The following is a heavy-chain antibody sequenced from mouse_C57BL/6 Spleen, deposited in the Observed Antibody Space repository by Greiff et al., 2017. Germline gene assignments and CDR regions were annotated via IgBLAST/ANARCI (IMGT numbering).Heavy chain of an antibody. J-gene: IGHJ2*01. CDR2: IHPNSGST. CDR1: GYTFTSYW. D-gene: IGHD1-1*01. Sequence: QVQLQQPGAELVKPGASVKLSCKASGYTFTSYWMHWVKQRPGQGLEWIGMIHPNSGSTNYNEKFKSKATLTVDKSSSTAYMQLSSLTSEDSAVYYCARVTTAVATGGYWGQGTTLTVSS. V-gene: IGHV1-64*01. CDR3: ARVTTAVATGGY.